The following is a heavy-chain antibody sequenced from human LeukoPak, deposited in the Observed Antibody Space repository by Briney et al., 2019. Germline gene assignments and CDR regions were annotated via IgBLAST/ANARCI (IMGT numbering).Heavy chain of an antibody. J-gene: IGHJ4*02. CDR1: GGSFSGYY. D-gene: IGHD3-10*01. Sequence: PSETLSLTCAVYGGSFSGYYWSWIRQPPGKGLDWIGEINHSGSTNYNPSLKSRVTISVDTSKNQFSLKVNSVTAADTAVYYCARGAPYSGSGSYYNYWGQGTLVTVSS. CDR3: ARGAPYSGSGSYYNY. V-gene: IGHV4-34*01. CDR2: INHSGST.